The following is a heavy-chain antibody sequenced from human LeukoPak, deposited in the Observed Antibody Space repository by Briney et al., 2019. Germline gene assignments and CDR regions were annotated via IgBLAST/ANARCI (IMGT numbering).Heavy chain of an antibody. CDR3: ASTMRVVVITSGSFDY. J-gene: IGHJ4*02. CDR2: IYTSGST. D-gene: IGHD3-22*01. V-gene: IGHV4-61*02. CDR1: GGSISSGSYY. Sequence: SQTLSLTCTVSGGSISSGSYYWSWIRQPAGKGLEWIGRIYTSGSTNYNPSLKSRVTISVDTSKNQFSLKLSSVTAADTAVYYCASTMRVVVITSGSFDYSGQGTLVTVSS.